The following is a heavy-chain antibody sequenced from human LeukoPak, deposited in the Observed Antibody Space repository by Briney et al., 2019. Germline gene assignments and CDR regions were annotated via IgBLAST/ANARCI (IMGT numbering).Heavy chain of an antibody. CDR3: AKGRQQLTYYYYYMDV. D-gene: IGHD6-13*01. Sequence: GGSLRLSCAASGFTFSSYDMSWVSQAPGKGLEWVSGISGSGGSTYYADSVKGRFTISRDNSKNTLYLQMNSLRDEDTAVYYCAKGRQQLTYYYYYMDVWGKGTTVTVSS. J-gene: IGHJ6*03. V-gene: IGHV3-23*01. CDR2: ISGSGGST. CDR1: GFTFSSYD.